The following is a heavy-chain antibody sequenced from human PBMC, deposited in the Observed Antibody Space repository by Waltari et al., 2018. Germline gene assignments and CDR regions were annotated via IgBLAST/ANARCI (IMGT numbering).Heavy chain of an antibody. D-gene: IGHD3-3*01. CDR3: ARDPPRSYYDFWSGHLGGYYYYGMDV. V-gene: IGHV4-38-2*02. Sequence: QVQLQESGPGLVKPSETLSLTCAVSGYSISSGYYWGWIRPPPGKGLEWVGSIYHSGGTYYNPSLKSRVTISVDTSKNQFSLKLSSVTAADTAVYYCARDPPRSYYDFWSGHLGGYYYYGMDVWGQGTTVTVSS. CDR1: GYSISSGYY. CDR2: IYHSGGT. J-gene: IGHJ6*02.